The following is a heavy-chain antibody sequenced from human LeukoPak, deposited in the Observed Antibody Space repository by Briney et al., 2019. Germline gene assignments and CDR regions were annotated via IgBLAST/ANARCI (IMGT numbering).Heavy chain of an antibody. D-gene: IGHD6-13*01. J-gene: IGHJ5*02. CDR2: INHSGST. CDR3: ARGVAAAGSRSRWFDP. V-gene: IGHV4-34*01. Sequence: SETLSLTCAVYGGSFSGYYWSWIRQPPGKGLEWIGEINHSGSTNYNPSLKSRVTISVDTSKNQFSLKLSSVTPADTAVYYCARGVAAAGSRSRWFDPWGQGTLVTVSS. CDR1: GGSFSGYY.